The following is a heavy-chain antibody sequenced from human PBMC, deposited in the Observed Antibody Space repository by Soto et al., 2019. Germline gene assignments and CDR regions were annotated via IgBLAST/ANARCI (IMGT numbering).Heavy chain of an antibody. J-gene: IGHJ6*02. CDR3: ARDWALTRAKGGMDV. CDR2: IIPILGIA. D-gene: IGHD4-17*01. Sequence: QVQLVQSGAEVKKPGSSVKVSCKASGGTFSSYTISWVRQAPGQGLEWMGRIIPILGIANYAQKFQGRVTITADKSTSTAYMELRSLRSEDTAVYYCARDWALTRAKGGMDVWGQGTTVTVSS. CDR1: GGTFSSYT. V-gene: IGHV1-69*08.